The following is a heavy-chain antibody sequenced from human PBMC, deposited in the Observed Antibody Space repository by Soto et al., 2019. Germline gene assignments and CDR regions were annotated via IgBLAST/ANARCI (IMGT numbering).Heavy chain of an antibody. CDR2: ISYDGSNK. J-gene: IGHJ6*02. CDR3: ARDRYYDFWSGYYTYNYYYGMDV. Sequence: GGSLRLSCAASGFTFSSYAMHGVRQAPGKGLEWVAVISYDGSNKYYADSVKGRFTISRDNSKNTLYLQMNSLRAEDTAVYYCARDRYYDFWSGYYTYNYYYGMDVWGQGTTVTVSS. V-gene: IGHV3-30-3*01. D-gene: IGHD3-3*01. CDR1: GFTFSSYA.